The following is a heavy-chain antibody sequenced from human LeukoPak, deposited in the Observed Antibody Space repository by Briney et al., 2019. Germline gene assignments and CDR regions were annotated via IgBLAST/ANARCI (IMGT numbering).Heavy chain of an antibody. Sequence: GGSLRLSCAASGFTFISYGVHWVRQAPGKGLEWVAVISYDGTNKYYADSVKGRFTISRDNSKNTLYMQMNSLRTEDTAVYYCASNMVRGVRFDYWGQGTLVTVSS. V-gene: IGHV3-30*03. D-gene: IGHD3-10*01. J-gene: IGHJ4*02. CDR2: ISYDGTNK. CDR1: GFTFISYG. CDR3: ASNMVRGVRFDY.